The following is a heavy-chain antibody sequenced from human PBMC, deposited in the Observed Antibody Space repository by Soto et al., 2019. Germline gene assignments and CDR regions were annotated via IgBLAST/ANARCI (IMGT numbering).Heavy chain of an antibody. J-gene: IGHJ4*02. Sequence: EVQLVEYGGGLVKPGGSLRLSCAASGFTFSSYSMNWVRQATGKGLAWVSSISSSSSYIYYADSVKGRFTISRDNAKNSLYLQRSSLRAEDTAVYYWARDYSGGDIAAAVGYWGQGTLVTVSS. V-gene: IGHV3-21*01. CDR3: ARDYSGGDIAAAVGY. D-gene: IGHD6-13*01. CDR2: ISSSSSYI. CDR1: GFTFSSYS.